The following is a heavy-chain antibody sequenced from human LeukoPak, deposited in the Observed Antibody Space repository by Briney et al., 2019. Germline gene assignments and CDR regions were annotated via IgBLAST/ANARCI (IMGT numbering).Heavy chain of an antibody. J-gene: IGHJ5*01. D-gene: IGHD5-24*01. CDR3: AKDDNWLQFES. CDR2: ISYDGTNK. V-gene: IGHV3-30*18. Sequence: GGSLRLSCTASRFTFSRYGMHWVRQAPGKGLEWVAVISYDGTNKYYSDSVKGRFTISRDNSKNTLYLQMNSLRAEDTAVYYCAKDDNWLQFESWGQGTLVTVSS. CDR1: RFTFSRYG.